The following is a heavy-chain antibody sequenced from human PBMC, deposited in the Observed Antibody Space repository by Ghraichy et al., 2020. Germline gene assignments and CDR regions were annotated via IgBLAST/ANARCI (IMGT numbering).Heavy chain of an antibody. J-gene: IGHJ4*02. CDR3: ATVRSRY. V-gene: IGHV3-48*04. CDR2: ISSDSSTI. Sequence: GGSLRLSCAASGFTFSSFSMNWVRQAPGKGLEWVSYISSDSSTIYYADSVKGRFTISRDNAKNSLYLQMISLRAEDTAVYYCATVRSRYWGQGTLVTVSS. D-gene: IGHD1-26*01. CDR1: GFTFSSFS.